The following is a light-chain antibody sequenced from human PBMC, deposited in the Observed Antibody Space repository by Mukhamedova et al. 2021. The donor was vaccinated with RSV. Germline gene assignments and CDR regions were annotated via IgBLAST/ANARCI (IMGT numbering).Light chain of an antibody. Sequence: PRLLIYGDSSRATGIPDRFSGSGSGTDFTLTITRPEPEDFAVYYCQHYGTSPFTFGPGTKVDIK. J-gene: IGKJ3*01. CDR3: QHYGTSPFT. CDR2: GDS. V-gene: IGKV3-20*01.